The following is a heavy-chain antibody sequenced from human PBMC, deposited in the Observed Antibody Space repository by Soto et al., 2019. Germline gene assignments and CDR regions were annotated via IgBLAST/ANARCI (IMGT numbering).Heavy chain of an antibody. J-gene: IGHJ5*02. D-gene: IGHD3-10*01. CDR1: GGSISSYY. CDR3: ASDGWGYGCGWGSSSWFGP. V-gene: IGHV4-59*01. Sequence: SETLSLTCTVSGGSISSYYWSWIRQPPGKGLEWIGYIYYSGSTNYNPSLKSRVTIPVDTSKNQFSLKLSSVTAADTAVYYCASDGWGYGCGWGSSSWFGPWGQGTLVTVSS. CDR2: IYYSGST.